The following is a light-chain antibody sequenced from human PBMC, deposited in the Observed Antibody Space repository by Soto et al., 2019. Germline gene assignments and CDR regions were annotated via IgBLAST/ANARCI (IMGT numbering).Light chain of an antibody. CDR1: QSISNW. V-gene: IGKV1-5*01. J-gene: IGKJ1*01. CDR2: HAS. Sequence: DIQMTQSPSTLPASVGDRVTITCRASQSISNWLAWYQKKPGTATKVLIYHASNLQSGVPSRFSGSGSGTEFPLTISSLQPDYFATYYCQQYNSYSFGQGTKVDIK. CDR3: QQYNSYS.